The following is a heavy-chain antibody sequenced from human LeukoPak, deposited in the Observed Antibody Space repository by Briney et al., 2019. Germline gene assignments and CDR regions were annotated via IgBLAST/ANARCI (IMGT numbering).Heavy chain of an antibody. CDR3: ARELYCSGGGCYSTNYYYYGMDV. V-gene: IGHV1-46*01. D-gene: IGHD2-15*01. CDR2: ISPSGGST. CDR1: GYTFTSYY. J-gene: IGHJ6*02. Sequence: ASVKVSCKASGYTFTSYYMHWVRQAPGQGLEWMGIISPSGGSTSYAQKFQGRVTMTRGTSTSTVYMELSSLRSEDTAVYYCARELYCSGGGCYSTNYYYYGMDVWGQGTTVTVSS.